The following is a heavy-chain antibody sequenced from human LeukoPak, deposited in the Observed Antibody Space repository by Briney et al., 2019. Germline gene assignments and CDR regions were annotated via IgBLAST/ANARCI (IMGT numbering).Heavy chain of an antibody. V-gene: IGHV4-59*01. Sequence: SETLSLTCTVSGGSLSSYYWSWIRQPPGKGLEWIGYIYYSGSTNYNPSLKSRVTISVDTSKNQFSLKLSSVTAADTAVYYCARGGQWLDWFDPWGQGTLVTVSS. J-gene: IGHJ5*02. CDR1: GGSLSSYY. CDR2: IYYSGST. CDR3: ARGGQWLDWFDP. D-gene: IGHD6-19*01.